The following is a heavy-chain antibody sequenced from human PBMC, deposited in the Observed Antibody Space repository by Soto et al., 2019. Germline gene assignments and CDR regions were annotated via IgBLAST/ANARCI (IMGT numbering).Heavy chain of an antibody. CDR3: AKDIGAAAGRYYYYYGMDV. D-gene: IGHD6-13*01. V-gene: IGHV3-9*01. Sequence: EVQLVESGGGLVQPGRSLRLSCAASGFTFDDYAMHWVRQAPGKGLEWVSGISWNSGSIGYADSVKGRFTISRDNAKNSLYLQMNSLRAEETALYYCAKDIGAAAGRYYYYYGMDVWGQGTTVTVSS. J-gene: IGHJ6*02. CDR2: ISWNSGSI. CDR1: GFTFDDYA.